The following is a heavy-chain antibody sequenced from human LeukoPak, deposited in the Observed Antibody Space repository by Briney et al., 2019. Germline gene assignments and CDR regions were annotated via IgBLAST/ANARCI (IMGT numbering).Heavy chain of an antibody. CDR2: IKQDGSEK. CDR3: AKVGYCSSTSCYSYYYYYMDV. CDR1: GFTFSSYW. Sequence: GGSLRLSCAASGFTFSSYWMSWVRQAPGKGLEWVANIKQDGSEKYYVDSVKGRFTISRDNAKNSLYLQMNSLRAEDTAVYYCAKVGYCSSTSCYSYYYYYMDVWGKGTTVTVSS. V-gene: IGHV3-7*01. D-gene: IGHD2-2*01. J-gene: IGHJ6*03.